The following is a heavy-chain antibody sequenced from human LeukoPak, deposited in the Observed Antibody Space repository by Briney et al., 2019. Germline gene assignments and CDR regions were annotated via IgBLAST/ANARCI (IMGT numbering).Heavy chain of an antibody. D-gene: IGHD6-13*01. CDR1: GFTFSNYW. CDR3: TRGTAETAGIDY. V-gene: IGHV3-74*01. J-gene: IGHJ4*02. Sequence: GGSLRLSCTASGFTFSNYWMHWVRQAPGKGLVWISHINTDGSATTYGDPAKGRFTVSRDNAKNTLFLQMNSLRVGDTGVYYCTRGTAETAGIDYWGQGALVTVSS. CDR2: INTDGSAT.